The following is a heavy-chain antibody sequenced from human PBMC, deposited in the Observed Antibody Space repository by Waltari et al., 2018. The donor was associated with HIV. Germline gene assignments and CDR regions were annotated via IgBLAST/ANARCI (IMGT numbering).Heavy chain of an antibody. D-gene: IGHD6-19*01. CDR3: AKDPTPYSSGLEYFQH. CDR2: ISYDGSNK. V-gene: IGHV3-30*18. CDR1: GFTFSCYG. Sequence: QVQLVESGGGVVQPGRSLRLSCAASGFTFSCYGMNWVRPAPGKGLEWVAVISYDGSNKYYADSVKGRFTISRDNSKNTLYLQMNSLRAEDTAVYYCAKDPTPYSSGLEYFQHWGQGTLVTVSS. J-gene: IGHJ1*01.